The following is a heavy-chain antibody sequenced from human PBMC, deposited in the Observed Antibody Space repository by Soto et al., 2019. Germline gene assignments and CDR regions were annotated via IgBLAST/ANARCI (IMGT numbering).Heavy chain of an antibody. D-gene: IGHD3-16*02. CDR2: ISSSSSYI. CDR1: GFTFSSYS. J-gene: IGHJ6*02. CDR3: ARDREPITFGGVSVKTYYGMDV. Sequence: GGSLRLSCAASGFTFSSYSMNWVRQAPGKGLEWVSSISSSSSYIYYADSVKGRFTISRDNAKNSLYLQMNSLRAEDTAVYYCARDREPITFGGVSVKTYYGMDVWGQGTPVTVSS. V-gene: IGHV3-21*01.